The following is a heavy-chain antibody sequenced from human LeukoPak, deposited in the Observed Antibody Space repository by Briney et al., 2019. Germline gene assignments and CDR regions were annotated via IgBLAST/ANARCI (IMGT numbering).Heavy chain of an antibody. J-gene: IGHJ6*03. D-gene: IGHD6-19*01. CDR1: GFTFSSYG. V-gene: IGHV3-30*02. Sequence: PGGSLRLSCAASGFTFSSYGMHWVRQAPGKGLEWVAFIRYDGSNKYYADSVKGRFTISRDNSKNTLYLQMNSLRAEDTAVYYCAKMQWRHYYYYYMDVWGKGTTVTISS. CDR2: IRYDGSNK. CDR3: AKMQWRHYYYYYMDV.